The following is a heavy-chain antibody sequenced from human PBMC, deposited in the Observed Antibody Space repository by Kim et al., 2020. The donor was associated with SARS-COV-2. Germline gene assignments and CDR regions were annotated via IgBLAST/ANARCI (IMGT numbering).Heavy chain of an antibody. V-gene: IGHV3-23*01. J-gene: IGHJ4*02. CDR3: VKDLGFGSGGVTPRAEL. Sequence: GGSLRLSCAASGFTFRDFAMSWVRQAPGKGLEWVSAISGSDGRTWYADSVRGRFTVSRDNSRNTLYLQMTSLRAEDTAVYYGVKDLGFGSGGVTPRAELWGQGTLVTVSS. D-gene: IGHD3-16*01. CDR1: GFTFRDFA. CDR2: ISGSDGRT.